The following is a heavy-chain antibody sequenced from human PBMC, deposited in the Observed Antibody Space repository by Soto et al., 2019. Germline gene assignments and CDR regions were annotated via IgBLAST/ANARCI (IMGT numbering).Heavy chain of an antibody. Sequence: QVQLQESGPGLVKPSETLSLTCTVSGGSIISYYWSWIRQPPGKGLEWIGFIHYTGSTNYNPSLKSRVTISVDTSKNQFSLNLSSATAADTAVYYCARPYRSGWRTAFDIWDQGTMVTVSS. D-gene: IGHD6-19*01. CDR3: ARPYRSGWRTAFDI. CDR1: GGSIISYY. J-gene: IGHJ3*02. CDR2: IHYTGST. V-gene: IGHV4-59*08.